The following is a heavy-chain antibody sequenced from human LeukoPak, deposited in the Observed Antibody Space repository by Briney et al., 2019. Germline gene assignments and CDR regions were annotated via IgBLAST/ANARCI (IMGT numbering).Heavy chain of an antibody. D-gene: IGHD2-2*01. CDR1: GFTFSSYS. CDR2: ISSSSSYI. CDR3: AKSSSYYYYGMDV. Sequence: GGSLRLSCAASGFTFSSYSMNWVRQAPGKGLEWVSSISSSSSYIYYADSVKGRFTISRDNAKNSLYLQMNSLRAGDTAVYYCAKSSSYYYYGMDVWGQGTTVTVSS. V-gene: IGHV3-21*01. J-gene: IGHJ6*02.